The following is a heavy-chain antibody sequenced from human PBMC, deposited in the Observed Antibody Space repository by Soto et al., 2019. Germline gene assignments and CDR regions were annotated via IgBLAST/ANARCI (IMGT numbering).Heavy chain of an antibody. CDR1: GYTFTGYY. CDR3: ASERGGSPYLYDILFCYCYAY. Sequence: ASVKVSCKASGYTFTGYYMHWVRQAPGQGLEWMGWINPNSGGTNYAQKFQGRVTMTRDTSISTAYMELSRLRSDDTAVYYCASERGGSPYLYDILFCYCYAYWGHGTLVTVSP. D-gene: IGHD3-9*01. J-gene: IGHJ4*01. V-gene: IGHV1-2*02. CDR2: INPNSGGT.